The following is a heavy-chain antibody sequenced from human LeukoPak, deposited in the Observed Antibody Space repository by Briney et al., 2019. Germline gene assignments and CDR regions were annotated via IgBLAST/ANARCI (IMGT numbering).Heavy chain of an antibody. Sequence: GGSLRLSCAASGFTFSSYSMNWVRQAPGKGLEWVSSISSSSSYIYYADSVKGRFTISRDNAKNSLYLQMNGLRAEDTAVYYCARDYVVVPAAIKTNWFDPWGQGTLVTVSS. D-gene: IGHD2-2*02. CDR3: ARDYVVVPAAIKTNWFDP. CDR2: ISSSSSYI. CDR1: GFTFSSYS. V-gene: IGHV3-21*01. J-gene: IGHJ5*02.